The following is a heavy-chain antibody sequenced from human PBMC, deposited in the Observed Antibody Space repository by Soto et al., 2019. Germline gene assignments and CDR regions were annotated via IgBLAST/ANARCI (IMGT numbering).Heavy chain of an antibody. V-gene: IGHV5-51*01. J-gene: IGHJ6*02. D-gene: IGHD4-17*01. CDR3: ACHYTVTQHWYYYYGMDV. CDR2: IYPGDSDT. Sequence: GESLKISCKGSGYSFTSYWIGWVRQMPGKGLEWMGIIYPGDSDTRYSPSFQGQVTISTDKSISTAYLQWSSLKASDTAMYYCACHYTVTQHWYYYYGMDVWGQGTTVTVSS. CDR1: GYSFTSYW.